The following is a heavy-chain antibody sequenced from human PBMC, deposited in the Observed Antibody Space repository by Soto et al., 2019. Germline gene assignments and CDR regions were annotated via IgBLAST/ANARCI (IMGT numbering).Heavy chain of an antibody. CDR1: GGSISSGGYY. D-gene: IGHD3-3*01. J-gene: IGHJ6*02. V-gene: IGHV4-31*03. Sequence: SQTLSLTCTVSGGSISSGGYYWSWIRQHPGKGLEWIGYIYYSGSTYYNPPLKSRVTISVDTSKDQFSLKLTSVTAADTAMYYCATHPAISATSFYGMDVWGHGTTVTVSS. CDR2: IYYSGST. CDR3: ATHPAISATSFYGMDV.